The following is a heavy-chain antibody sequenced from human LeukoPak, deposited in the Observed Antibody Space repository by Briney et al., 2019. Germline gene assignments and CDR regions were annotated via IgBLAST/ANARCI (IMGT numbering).Heavy chain of an antibody. J-gene: IGHJ4*02. CDR3: ARQTRDGSGSRGYFFDF. D-gene: IGHD3-10*01. CDR1: GYIFTHNW. V-gene: IGHV5-51*01. Sequence: GESLKISCKGSGYIFTHNWLGRVRQMPGKGLEWMGIIYPGDSDTRYSPSFEGQVTISVDKSSSTAYLQWSSLKASDTAMYYCARQTRDGSGSRGYFFDFWGQGTLVTVSS. CDR2: IYPGDSDT.